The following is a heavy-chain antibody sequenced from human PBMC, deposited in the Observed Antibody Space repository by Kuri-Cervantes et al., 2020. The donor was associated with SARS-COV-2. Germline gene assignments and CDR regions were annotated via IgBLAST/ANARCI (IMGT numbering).Heavy chain of an antibody. V-gene: IGHV3-64D*08. CDR1: GCTFSSYS. CDR3: VRSGAVAGTFDY. CDR2: ISSNGGST. D-gene: IGHD6-19*01. Sequence: GESLKIPCAASGCTFSSYSMNWVRQAPGKGLEYVSAISSNGGSTYYADSVKGRFTITRNNTKNTLYLQMSSQGAEDTAVYYCVRSGAVAGTFDYWGQGALVTVSS. J-gene: IGHJ4*02.